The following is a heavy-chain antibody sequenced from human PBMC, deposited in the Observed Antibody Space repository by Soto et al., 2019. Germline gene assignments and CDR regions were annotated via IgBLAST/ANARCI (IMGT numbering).Heavy chain of an antibody. CDR2: LYSTSST. V-gene: IGHV4-4*07. CDR3: ARAIDDYYFDS. D-gene: IGHD4-17*01. CDR1: GGSVTAYY. J-gene: IGHJ4*02. Sequence: SETLSLTCTVSGGSVTAYYWSWIRQPAGKGLEWIGHLYSTSSTNYNPSLKSRVTMSVDTSKNQFSLRVSSVTAADTAVYYCARAIDDYYFDSWGQGTLVTVSS.